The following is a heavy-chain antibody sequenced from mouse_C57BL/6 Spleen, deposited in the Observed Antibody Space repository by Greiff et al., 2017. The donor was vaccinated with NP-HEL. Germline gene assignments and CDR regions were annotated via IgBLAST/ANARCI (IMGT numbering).Heavy chain of an antibody. D-gene: IGHD2-5*01. CDR1: GYTFTDHT. CDR2: IYPRDGST. J-gene: IGHJ4*01. CDR3: ARDPYYSNYVLYAMDY. V-gene: IGHV1-78*01. Sequence: VQLQQSDAELVKPGASVKISCKVSGYTFTDHTIHWMKQRPEQGLEWIGYIYPRDGSTKYNEKFKGKATLTADKSSSTAYMQLNSLTSEDSAVYVCARDPYYSNYVLYAMDYWGQGTSVTVSS.